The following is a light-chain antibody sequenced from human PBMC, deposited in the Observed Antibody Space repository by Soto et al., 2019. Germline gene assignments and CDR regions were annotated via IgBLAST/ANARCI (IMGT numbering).Light chain of an antibody. J-gene: IGLJ2*01. CDR2: EVT. CDR1: TNDVGGYNY. CDR3: SSYTNTGTLL. V-gene: IGLV2-14*01. Sequence: QSVLTQPASVSGSPGQSITISCTGTTNDVGGYNYVSWYQQHPGKAPKLVIFEVTNRPSGVSNRFAGSKFGNTASLTISGLQAEDEAEYYCSSYTNTGTLLFGGGTKVTVL.